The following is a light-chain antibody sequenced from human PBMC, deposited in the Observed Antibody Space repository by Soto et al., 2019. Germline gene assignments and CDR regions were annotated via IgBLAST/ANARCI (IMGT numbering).Light chain of an antibody. CDR3: QQRSNWPPGFT. J-gene: IGKJ3*01. CDR1: QSVSSY. Sequence: VLTQSPATLSLYPGERATLSCRASQSVSSYLAWYQQKPGQAPRLLIYDASNRATGIPARFSGSGSGTDFTLTISSLEPEDFAVYYCQQRSNWPPGFTFGPRTNVDI. CDR2: DAS. V-gene: IGKV3-11*01.